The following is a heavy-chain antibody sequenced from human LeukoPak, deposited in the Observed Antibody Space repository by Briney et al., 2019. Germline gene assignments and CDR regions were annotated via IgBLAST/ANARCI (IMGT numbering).Heavy chain of an antibody. D-gene: IGHD2-2*01. J-gene: IGHJ6*02. CDR3: ARAAGYCSSTSCSNYYYGMDV. Sequence: SETLSLTCTVSGGSISSGGYYWSWIRQHPGKGLEWIGYIYYSGSTYYNPSLKSRVTISVDTSKNQFSLKLSSVTAADTAVYYCARAAGYCSSTSCSNYYYGMDVWGQGTTVTVSS. V-gene: IGHV4-31*03. CDR2: IYYSGST. CDR1: GGSISSGGYY.